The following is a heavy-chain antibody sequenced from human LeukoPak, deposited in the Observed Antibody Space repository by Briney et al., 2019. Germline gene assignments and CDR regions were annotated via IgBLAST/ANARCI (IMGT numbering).Heavy chain of an antibody. CDR3: ARLGVGATRDAFDI. Sequence: GGSLRLSCAASGFTFDDYGMSWVRQAPGKGLEWVSGINWNGGSAGYADSVKGRFTISRDNAKNSLYLQMNSLRAEDTAMYYCARLGVGATRDAFDIWGQGTMVTVSS. CDR2: INWNGGSA. D-gene: IGHD1-26*01. J-gene: IGHJ3*02. V-gene: IGHV3-20*04. CDR1: GFTFDDYG.